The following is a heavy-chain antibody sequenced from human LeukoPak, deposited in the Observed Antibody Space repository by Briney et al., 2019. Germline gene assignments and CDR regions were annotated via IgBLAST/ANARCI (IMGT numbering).Heavy chain of an antibody. V-gene: IGHV3-7*04. CDR1: GFTFTTYY. D-gene: IGHD1-26*01. CDR3: ARGGGASDI. CDR2: IKQDGSDK. Sequence: GGSLRLSCAASGFTFTTYYTTWVRQAPGKGLEWVATIKQDGSDKYYVDSVKGRFTISRDNAKSSLYLQMNSLRAEDTAVYYCARGGGASDIWGQGTMVTVSS. J-gene: IGHJ3*02.